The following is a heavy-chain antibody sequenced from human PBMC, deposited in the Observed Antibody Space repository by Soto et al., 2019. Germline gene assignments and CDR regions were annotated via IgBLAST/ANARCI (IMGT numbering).Heavy chain of an antibody. CDR1: GYTFTGYY. CDR2: INPNSGGT. CDR3: ARAAGYGDYESIFDY. D-gene: IGHD4-17*01. Sequence: GASVKVSCKASGYTFTGYYMHWVRQAPGQGLEWMGWINPNSGGTNYAQKFQGWVTMTRDTSISTAYMELSRLRSDDTAVYYCARAAGYGDYESIFDYWGQGTLVTVSS. V-gene: IGHV1-2*04. J-gene: IGHJ4*02.